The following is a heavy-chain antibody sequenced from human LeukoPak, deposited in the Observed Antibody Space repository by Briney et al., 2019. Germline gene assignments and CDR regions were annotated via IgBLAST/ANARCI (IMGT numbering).Heavy chain of an antibody. CDR1: GDSVSSNSAA. D-gene: IGHD3-10*01. CDR2: TYYRSKWYN. CDR3: AREYGSGSYYLRAKVTHYYYYGMDV. J-gene: IGHJ6*02. V-gene: IGHV6-1*01. Sequence: SQTLSLTCAISGDSVSSNSAAWNWIRQSPSRGLEWLGRTYYRSKWYNDYAVSVKSRITINSDTSKNQFSLQLNSVTPEDTAVYYCAREYGSGSYYLRAKVTHYYYYGMDVWGQGTTVTVSS.